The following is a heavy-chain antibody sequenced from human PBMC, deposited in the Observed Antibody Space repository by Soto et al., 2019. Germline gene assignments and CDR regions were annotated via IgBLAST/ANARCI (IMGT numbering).Heavy chain of an antibody. V-gene: IGHV1-18*01. Sequence: QVQLVQSGAEVKKPGASVKVSCTASDYTFTSYGISWVRQAPGHGLELMGRISAYNGNTTYAQKLQGSVTMTTDTSKSTACMELRSLRSDDTALYYCAREEDYYDRSGYYYGGSFDIWGQVTMVTVSS. CDR2: ISAYNGNT. CDR3: AREEDYYDRSGYYYGGSFDI. CDR1: DYTFTSYG. D-gene: IGHD3-22*01. J-gene: IGHJ3*02.